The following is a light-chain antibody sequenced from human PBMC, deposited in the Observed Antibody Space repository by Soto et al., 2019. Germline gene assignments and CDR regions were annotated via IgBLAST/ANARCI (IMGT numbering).Light chain of an antibody. CDR3: QQYNSYSVT. CDR2: DAS. V-gene: IGKV1-5*01. Sequence: DIQMTQSPSTLSASVGDRVTITCRARQSISSWLAWYQQKPGQAPKLLIYDASSLESGVPSRFSGSGSGTEFTLTISSLQPDDFATYYCQQYNSYSVTFGEGTKVDI. CDR1: QSISSW. J-gene: IGKJ1*01.